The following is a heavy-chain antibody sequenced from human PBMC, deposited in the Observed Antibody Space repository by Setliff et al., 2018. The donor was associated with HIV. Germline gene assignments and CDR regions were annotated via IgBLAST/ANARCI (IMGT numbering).Heavy chain of an antibody. CDR1: GASISSGSYY. V-gene: IGHV4-61*09. J-gene: IGHJ4*02. CDR2: IYTSGST. D-gene: IGHD1-26*01. Sequence: PSETLSLTCTVSGASISSGSYYWSWIRQPAGKGLEWIGHIYTSGSTNYSPSLKSRVTISVDTSKKQFSLKLSSVTAADTAVYYCARDRRYSPHYFGYWGQGTLVTVSS. CDR3: ARDRRYSPHYFGY.